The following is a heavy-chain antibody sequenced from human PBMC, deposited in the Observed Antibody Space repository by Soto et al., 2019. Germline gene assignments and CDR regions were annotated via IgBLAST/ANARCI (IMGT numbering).Heavy chain of an antibody. CDR2: IYYSGST. Sequence: SETLSLTCTVSGGSISSGDYYWSWIRQPPGKGLEWIGYIYYSGSTYYNPSLKSRVTISVDTSKNQFSLKLSSVTAADTAVYYCARGGWNDVDYYYYGMDVWGQGTTVTVSS. V-gene: IGHV4-30-4*01. CDR1: GGSISSGDYY. CDR3: ARGGWNDVDYYYYGMDV. J-gene: IGHJ6*02. D-gene: IGHD1-1*01.